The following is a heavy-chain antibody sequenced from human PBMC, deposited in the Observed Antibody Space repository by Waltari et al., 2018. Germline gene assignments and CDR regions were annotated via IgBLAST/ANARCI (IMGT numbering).Heavy chain of an antibody. V-gene: IGHV7-4-1*02. Sequence: QVQLVESGSELKKPGASVKVSCKTSGYTFTNYALNWVRQAPGQGLQWMGWINTKTGNPTYAQGFTGHFVFSLDTSVSTAYLQITSLKAEDTAVYYCAREAKPTGDCSSPTCYLRFGMDVWGQGTTVTVSS. CDR3: AREAKPTGDCSSPTCYLRFGMDV. CDR1: GYTFTNYA. D-gene: IGHD2-2*01. CDR2: INTKTGNP. J-gene: IGHJ6*02.